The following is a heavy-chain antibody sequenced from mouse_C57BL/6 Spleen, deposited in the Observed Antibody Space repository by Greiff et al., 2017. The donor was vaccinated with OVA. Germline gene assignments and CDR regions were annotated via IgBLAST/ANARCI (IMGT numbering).Heavy chain of an antibody. V-gene: IGHV1-81*01. D-gene: IGHD1-1*01. Sequence: VQLQQSGAELARPGASVKLSCKASGYTFTSYGISWVKQRTGQGLEWIGENYPRSGNTYYTEKFKGTATMTADQSYSTAYMELRSLTSGDSAVYFCAITPHYYGSSYYAMDYWGQGTSVTVSS. CDR2: NYPRSGNT. CDR3: AITPHYYGSSYYAMDY. CDR1: GYTFTSYG. J-gene: IGHJ4*01.